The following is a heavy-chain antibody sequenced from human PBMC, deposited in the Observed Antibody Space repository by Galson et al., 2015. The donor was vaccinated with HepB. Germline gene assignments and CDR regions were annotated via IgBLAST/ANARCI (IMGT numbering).Heavy chain of an antibody. CDR3: ARSYYGNSYDYIWGSYRPPGYYYMDV. Sequence: SVKVSCKASGGTFSSYAISWVRQAPGQGLEWMGGIIPIFGTANYAQKFQGRVTITADESTSTAYMELSSLRSEDTAVYYCARSYYGNSYDYIWGSYRPPGYYYMDVWGKGTTVTVSS. D-gene: IGHD3-16*02. CDR2: IIPIFGTA. V-gene: IGHV1-69*13. CDR1: GGTFSSYA. J-gene: IGHJ6*03.